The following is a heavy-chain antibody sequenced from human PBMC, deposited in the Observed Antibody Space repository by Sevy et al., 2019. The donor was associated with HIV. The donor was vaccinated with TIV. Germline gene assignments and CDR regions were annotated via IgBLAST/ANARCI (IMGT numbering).Heavy chain of an antibody. CDR1: GFNFRNSW. D-gene: IGHD1-26*01. CDR2: IQEDGYEP. Sequence: GGSLRLSCATFGFNFRNSWMAWVRQTPGKGLEFLAEIQEDGYEPYYVDSVKGRFTISRDNAKNSLHLQMNSLRAEDTAMYFCVRDEEEGARVLDYWGQGTPVTVSS. J-gene: IGHJ4*02. V-gene: IGHV3-7*03. CDR3: VRDEEEGARVLDY.